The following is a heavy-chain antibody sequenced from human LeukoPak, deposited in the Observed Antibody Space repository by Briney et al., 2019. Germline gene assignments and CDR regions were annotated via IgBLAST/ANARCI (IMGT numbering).Heavy chain of an antibody. D-gene: IGHD7-27*01. J-gene: IGHJ4*02. Sequence: SETLSLTCTVSGGSISSSSYYWGWIRQPPGKGLEWIGSIYYSGSTYYNPSLKSRVTISVDTSKNQFSLKLNSVTAADTAVYYCARRTGDRKIDYWGQGTLVTVSS. CDR2: IYYSGST. CDR3: ARRTGDRKIDY. V-gene: IGHV4-39*07. CDR1: GGSISSSSYY.